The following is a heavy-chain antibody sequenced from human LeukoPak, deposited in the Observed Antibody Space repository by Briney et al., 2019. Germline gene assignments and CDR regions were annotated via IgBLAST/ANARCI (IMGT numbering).Heavy chain of an antibody. CDR2: INNEGGDI. J-gene: IGHJ6*02. D-gene: IGHD6-13*01. CDR3: ATYSNWVAGDV. CDR1: GFTFSSYG. Sequence: GRSLRLSCAASGFTFSSYGMHWVRQAPGKGLEWVAHINNEGGDIQYVDSVKGRFTVSRDNAKDSLYLQMNSLRGEDTAVYYCATYSNWVAGDVWGQGTTVTVSS. V-gene: IGHV3-7*01.